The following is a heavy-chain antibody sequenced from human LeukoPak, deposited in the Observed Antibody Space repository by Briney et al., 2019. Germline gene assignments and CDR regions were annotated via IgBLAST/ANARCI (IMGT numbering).Heavy chain of an antibody. Sequence: GGSLRLSCAACGFTFSIYAMSWVRQAPGKGLERISAITGNGGNIYYADPVKGRFTISRDNSKNTLYLKMNSLRVEDTAVYYCARDIRQGNKGNWFDPWGQGSLVTVSS. CDR2: ITGNGGNI. CDR3: ARDIRQGNKGNWFDP. D-gene: IGHD5-12*01. J-gene: IGHJ5*02. V-gene: IGHV3-23*01. CDR1: GFTFSIYA.